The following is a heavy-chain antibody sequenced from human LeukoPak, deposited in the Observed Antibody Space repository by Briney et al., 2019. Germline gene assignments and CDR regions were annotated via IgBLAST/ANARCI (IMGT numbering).Heavy chain of an antibody. CDR3: ATDLHFGYCTATSCANY. CDR1: GFTFISSW. J-gene: IGHJ4*02. Sequence: GGSLRLSCAASGFTFISSWMTWVRQAPGKGLEWVGRFRSTPDGGATDYAAPVKGRFTISRDDSKNTLYLQMSSLRTEDTAVYYCATDLHFGYCTATSCANYWGQGTLVTVSS. D-gene: IGHD2-2*03. CDR2: FRSTPDGGAT. V-gene: IGHV3-15*01.